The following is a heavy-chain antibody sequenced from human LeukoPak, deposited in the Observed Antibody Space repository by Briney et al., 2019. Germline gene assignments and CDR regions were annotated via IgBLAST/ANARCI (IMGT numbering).Heavy chain of an antibody. CDR3: ARDSLRYCSGGSCNWFDP. J-gene: IGHJ5*02. Sequence: GRSLRLSCAASGFTFSSYGMHWVRQAPGKGLEWVAVIWYDGSNKYYADSVEGRFTISRDNSKNTLYLQMNSLRAEDTAAYYCARDSLRYCSGGSCNWFDPWGQGTLVTVSS. D-gene: IGHD2-15*01. V-gene: IGHV3-33*01. CDR2: IWYDGSNK. CDR1: GFTFSSYG.